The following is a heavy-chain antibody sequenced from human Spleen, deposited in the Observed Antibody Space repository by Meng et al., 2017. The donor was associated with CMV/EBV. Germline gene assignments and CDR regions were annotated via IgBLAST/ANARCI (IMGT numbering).Heavy chain of an antibody. V-gene: IGHV3-30*04. CDR3: ARAHGFLDYLGF. J-gene: IGHJ4*02. CDR2: ISNDGSQK. D-gene: IGHD3-3*01. Sequence: CAASGFTFSSYAMHWVRQAPGKGLEWVAVISNDGSQKFYADSVKGRFTISRDNSMNTLHLQMISLTTEDTAVYFCARAHGFLDYLGFWGQGALVTVSS. CDR1: GFTFSSYA.